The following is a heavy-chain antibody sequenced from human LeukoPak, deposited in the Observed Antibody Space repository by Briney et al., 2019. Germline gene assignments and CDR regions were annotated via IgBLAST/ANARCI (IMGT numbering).Heavy chain of an antibody. CDR2: IYTDGSST. CDR1: FSPSVYM. CDR3: DPHHFRYSYSS. D-gene: IGHD1-26*01. Sequence: PGGSLRLSCVQPLFSPSVYMICTGSHAPGKGLGWVSRIYTDGSSTNYADSVKGRFTISRDNAKNTLYLQMKSLRAEHRTTAQCDPHHFRYSYSSWGQGTLVTVSS. V-gene: IGHV3-74*01. J-gene: IGHJ4*02.